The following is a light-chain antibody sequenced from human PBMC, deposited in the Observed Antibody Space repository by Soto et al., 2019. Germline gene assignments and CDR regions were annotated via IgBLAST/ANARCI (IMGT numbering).Light chain of an antibody. V-gene: IGKV1-17*01. Sequence: GDRVTITCRASQGIGNDLGWYQQKPGEAPKLLIYAASNLRGGVPPRFSGSGSGTEFTLTISSLQPEDFATYYCQQYDSFSVTFGQGTKVDIK. CDR1: QGIGND. CDR3: QQYDSFSVT. CDR2: AAS. J-gene: IGKJ1*01.